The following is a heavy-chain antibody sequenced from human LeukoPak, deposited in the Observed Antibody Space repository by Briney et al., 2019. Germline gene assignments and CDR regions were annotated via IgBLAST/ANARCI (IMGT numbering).Heavy chain of an antibody. V-gene: IGHV1-69*05. J-gene: IGHJ4*02. D-gene: IGHD5-18*01. Sequence: SVKVSCMASGGTFSSYAISWVRQAPGQGLEWMGGIIPIFGTANYAQKFQGRVTITTDESTSTAYMELSSLRSEDTAVYYCARNVFSYGSFDYWGQGTLVTVSS. CDR2: IIPIFGTA. CDR1: GGTFSSYA. CDR3: ARNVFSYGSFDY.